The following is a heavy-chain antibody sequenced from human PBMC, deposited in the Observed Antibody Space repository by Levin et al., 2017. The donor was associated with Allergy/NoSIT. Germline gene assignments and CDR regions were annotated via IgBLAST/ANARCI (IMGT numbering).Heavy chain of an antibody. V-gene: IGHV1-69*02. J-gene: IGHJ6*02. CDR3: ARASTGGDYEFGGYYYYYGMDG. CDR1: GGTFSSYT. Sequence: ASVKVSCKASGGTFSSYTISWVRQAPGQGLEWMGRIIPILGIANYAQKFQGRVTITADKSTSTAYMELSSLRSEDTAVYYCARASTGGDYEFGGYYYYYGMDGWGQGTTVTVSS. D-gene: IGHD3-16*01. CDR2: IIPILGIA.